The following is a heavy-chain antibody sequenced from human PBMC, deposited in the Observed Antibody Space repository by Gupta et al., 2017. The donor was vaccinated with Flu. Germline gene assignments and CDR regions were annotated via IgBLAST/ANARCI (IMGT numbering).Heavy chain of an antibody. J-gene: IGHJ2*01. CDR2: NNESGRN. CDR3: ARQPGNTYDWHFDL. CDR1: GGSFSGYY. D-gene: IGHD3-16*01. V-gene: IGHV4-34*02. Sequence: HLQQRGAGLSQSSETLSLTCPVYGGSFSGYYWSSVRKPPGKRLEWIWENNESGRNNTNPTLKSRGTTSVDTSKRPVSMKVKYMTAADTGLYYCARQPGNTYDWHFDLWGRGTLVTVS.